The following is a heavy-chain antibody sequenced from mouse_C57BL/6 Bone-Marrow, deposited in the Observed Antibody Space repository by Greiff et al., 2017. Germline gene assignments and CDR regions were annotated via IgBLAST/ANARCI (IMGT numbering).Heavy chain of an antibody. CDR3: ARDAYDYDSFAY. Sequence: DVQLQESGPGLVKPSQSLSLTCSVTGYSITSGYYWNWIRQFPGNKLEWMGYISYAGSNNYNPSLKNRSSITRDTSKNQFFLKLNSVTTEDTATYYCARDAYDYDSFAYWGQGTLVTVSA. CDR2: ISYAGSN. J-gene: IGHJ3*01. CDR1: GYSITSGYY. V-gene: IGHV3-6*01. D-gene: IGHD2-4*01.